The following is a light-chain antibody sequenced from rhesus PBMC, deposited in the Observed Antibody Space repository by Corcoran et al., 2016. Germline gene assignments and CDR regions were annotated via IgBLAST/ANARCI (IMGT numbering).Light chain of an antibody. CDR1: QSVSSY. CDR2: GAS. J-gene: IGKJ4*01. Sequence: QVILTQSPATLSLSPGERATLSCRASQSVSSYLAWYQQKPGQAPRLLIYGASSRATGVPDRFSGSGSGKDVTLTIRSLEPEDVGVYHCYQHSSGLTFGGGTKVEFK. V-gene: IGKV3-10*01. CDR3: YQHSSGLT.